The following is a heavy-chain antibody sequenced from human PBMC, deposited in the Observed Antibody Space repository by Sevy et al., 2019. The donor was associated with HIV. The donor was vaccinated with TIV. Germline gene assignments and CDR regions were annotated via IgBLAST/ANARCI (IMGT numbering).Heavy chain of an antibody. Sequence: SETLSLTCAVYGGSFSGYYWSWIRQPPGKGLEWIGEINHSGSTNYNPSLKSRVTISVDTSKNQFSLKLSSVTAADTAVYYCASCTYYYGSGSYPNWFDPWGHGTLVTVSS. CDR1: GGSFSGYY. CDR2: INHSGST. V-gene: IGHV4-34*01. D-gene: IGHD3-10*01. CDR3: ASCTYYYGSGSYPNWFDP. J-gene: IGHJ5*02.